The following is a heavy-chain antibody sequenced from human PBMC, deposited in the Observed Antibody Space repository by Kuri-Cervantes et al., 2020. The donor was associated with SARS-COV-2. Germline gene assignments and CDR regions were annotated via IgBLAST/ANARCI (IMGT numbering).Heavy chain of an antibody. Sequence: GSLRLSCAVSGYSISSGYYWGWIRQPPGKGLEWIGGIYHSGSTYYNPSVKSRVTISVDTSKNQFSMKLSSVTAADKAVYYCAKQSPDQYSGSSQWFDPWGQGTLVTVSS. V-gene: IGHV4-38-2*01. J-gene: IGHJ5*02. CDR3: AKQSPDQYSGSSQWFDP. D-gene: IGHD1-26*01. CDR1: GYSISSGYY. CDR2: IYHSGST.